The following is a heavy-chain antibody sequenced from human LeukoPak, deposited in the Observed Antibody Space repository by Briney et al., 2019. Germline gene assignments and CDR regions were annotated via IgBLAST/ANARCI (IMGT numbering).Heavy chain of an antibody. CDR1: GSSFSNYW. Sequence: GASLKISCTASGSSFSNYWIAWVRPLPGKGLEWMGIIYPGDSDTRYSTSFQGQVTISADKSISTAYLPWSSLKASDTGIYYCTRGYSRGAGDYWGQGTLVTVSS. D-gene: IGHD6-25*01. V-gene: IGHV5-51*01. CDR3: TRGYSRGAGDY. CDR2: IYPGDSDT. J-gene: IGHJ4*02.